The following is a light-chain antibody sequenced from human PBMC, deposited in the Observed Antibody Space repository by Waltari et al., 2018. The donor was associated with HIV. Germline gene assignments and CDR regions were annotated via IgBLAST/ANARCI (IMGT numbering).Light chain of an antibody. Sequence: DIVMTQSRLSLPVTPGEPASISCRSSQSLLHSNGYNYLDWYLQKPGQSPQLLIYLGSNRASGVPDRFSGSGSGTDFTLKISRVEAEDVGVYYCMQALQTPLFGQGTKLEIK. CDR1: QSLLHSNGYNY. CDR2: LGS. V-gene: IGKV2-28*01. J-gene: IGKJ2*01. CDR3: MQALQTPL.